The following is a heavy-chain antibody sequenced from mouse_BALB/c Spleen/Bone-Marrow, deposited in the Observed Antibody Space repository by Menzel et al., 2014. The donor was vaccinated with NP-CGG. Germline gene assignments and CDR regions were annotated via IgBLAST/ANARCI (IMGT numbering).Heavy chain of an antibody. J-gene: IGHJ2*01. V-gene: IGHV1-9*01. CDR1: GYTFSSYW. CDR3: ARSTGTWDY. CDR2: ILPGSGST. D-gene: IGHD4-1*02. Sequence: VQLQQSGVELMKPGASVKISCKANGYTFSSYWIEWVKQRPGHGLEWIGEILPGSGSTNYNEKFKGKATFTADTSSNTAYMQLSSLTSEDSAVYYCARSTGTWDYWGQGTILTVSS.